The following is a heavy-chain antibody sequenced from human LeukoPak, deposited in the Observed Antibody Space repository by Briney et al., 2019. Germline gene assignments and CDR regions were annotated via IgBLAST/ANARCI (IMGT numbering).Heavy chain of an antibody. Sequence: GGSLRLSCEASGFTFSNAWVSWVRQAPGKGLEWVGRIKSKTDGGTTDYVASVKGRFIISRDDSKNTLYLQMNSLKTEDTAVYYCTTYSPLDYWGQGTLVTVSS. D-gene: IGHD2-21*01. CDR1: GFTFSNAW. V-gene: IGHV3-15*01. J-gene: IGHJ4*02. CDR3: TTYSPLDY. CDR2: IKSKTDGGTT.